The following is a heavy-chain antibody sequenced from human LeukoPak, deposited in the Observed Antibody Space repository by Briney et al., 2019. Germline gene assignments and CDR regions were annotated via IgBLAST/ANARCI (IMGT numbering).Heavy chain of an antibody. V-gene: IGHV4-59*01. CDR3: AREAYCGGDCYSGFDY. Sequence: SETLSLTCTVSDGSINGYYWSWIRQSPGKGLESLGYIYYTGSTNYNPSLKSRVTISVDTSKNQFSLKLSSVTAADTAVYYCAREAYCGGDCYSGFDYWGQGTLVTVSS. J-gene: IGHJ4*02. CDR1: DGSINGYY. CDR2: IYYTGST. D-gene: IGHD2-21*02.